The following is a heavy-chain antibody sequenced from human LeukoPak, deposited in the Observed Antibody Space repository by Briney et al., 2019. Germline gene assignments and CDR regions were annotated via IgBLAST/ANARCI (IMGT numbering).Heavy chain of an antibody. Sequence: PSETLSLTCTVSGGSISSYYWSWIRQPPGKGLEWIGYIYYSGSTNYNPSLKSRVTISVDTSKNQFSLKLSSVTAADTAVYYCARWDGNSSGQKNYFDYWGQGTLVTVSS. V-gene: IGHV4-59*01. J-gene: IGHJ4*02. CDR2: IYYSGST. CDR3: ARWDGNSSGQKNYFDY. D-gene: IGHD6-19*01. CDR1: GGSISSYY.